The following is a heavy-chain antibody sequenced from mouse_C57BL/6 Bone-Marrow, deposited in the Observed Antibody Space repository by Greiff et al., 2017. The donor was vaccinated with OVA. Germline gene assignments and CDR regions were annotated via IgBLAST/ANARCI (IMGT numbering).Heavy chain of an antibody. V-gene: IGHV6-3*01. CDR3: TDDGYYSYFDY. D-gene: IGHD2-3*01. J-gene: IGHJ2*01. CDR2: IRLKSDNYAT. CDR1: GFTFSNYW. Sequence: EVKLEESGGGLVQPGGSMKLSCVASGFTFSNYWMNWVRQSPEKGLEWVAQIRLKSDNYATHYAESVKGRFTISRDDSKSRVYLQMNNLRAEDTGIYYCTDDGYYSYFDYWGQGTTLTVSS.